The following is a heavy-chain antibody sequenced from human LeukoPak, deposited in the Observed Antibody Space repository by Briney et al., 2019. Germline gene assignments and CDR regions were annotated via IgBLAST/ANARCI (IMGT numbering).Heavy chain of an antibody. V-gene: IGHV3-23*01. D-gene: IGHD3-9*01. Sequence: GSLRLPCAASGFTFSSYAMSWVRQAPGKGLEWVSAISGSGGSTYYADSVKGRFTISRDNSKNTLYLQMNSLRAEDTAVYYCARVLRYFDWLTIEPYYFDYWGQGTLVTVSS. J-gene: IGHJ4*02. CDR3: ARVLRYFDWLTIEPYYFDY. CDR1: GFTFSSYA. CDR2: ISGSGGST.